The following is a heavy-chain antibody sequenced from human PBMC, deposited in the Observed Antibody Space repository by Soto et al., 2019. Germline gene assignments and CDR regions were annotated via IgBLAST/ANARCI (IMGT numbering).Heavy chain of an antibody. D-gene: IGHD6-19*01. CDR2: IIPIFGTA. V-gene: IGHV1-69*01. CDR1: GGTFSSYA. J-gene: IGHJ6*02. Sequence: QVQLVQSGAEVKKPGSSVKVSCKASGGTFSSYAISWVRQAPGQGLEWMGGIIPIFGTANYAQKFQGRVTITADESTSTAYMELSSLRSEDTAVYYCARERRGGSSSGLDDYYYYYGMGVWGQGTTVTVSS. CDR3: ARERRGGSSSGLDDYYYYYGMGV.